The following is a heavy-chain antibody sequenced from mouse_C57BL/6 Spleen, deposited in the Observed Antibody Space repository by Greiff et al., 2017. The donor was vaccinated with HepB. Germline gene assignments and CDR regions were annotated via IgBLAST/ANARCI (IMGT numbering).Heavy chain of an antibody. D-gene: IGHD2-4*01. CDR2: INPYNGGT. CDR3: ARDYYDYEDY. V-gene: IGHV1-19*01. Sequence: VQLQQSGPVLVKPGASVKMSCKASGYTFTDYYMNWVKQSHGKSLEWIGVINPYNGGTSYNQKFKGKATLTVDKSSSTAYMELNSLTSEDSAVYYCARDYYDYEDYWGQGTTLTVSS. J-gene: IGHJ2*01. CDR1: GYTFTDYY.